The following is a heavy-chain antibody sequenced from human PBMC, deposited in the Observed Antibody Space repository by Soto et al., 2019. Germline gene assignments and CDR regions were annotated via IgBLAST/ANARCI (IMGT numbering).Heavy chain of an antibody. V-gene: IGHV4-39*01. D-gene: IGHD3-16*01. J-gene: IGHJ5*02. CDR3: ARGSPYDYIYDWFDP. CDR1: GGSISSSSYY. CDR2: IYYSGST. Sequence: SETLSLTCTVSGGSISSSSYYWGWIRQPPGKGLEWIGSIYYSGSTYYNPSLKSRVTISVDTSKNQFSLKLSSVTAADTAVYYCARGSPYDYIYDWFDPWGQGTLVTVSS.